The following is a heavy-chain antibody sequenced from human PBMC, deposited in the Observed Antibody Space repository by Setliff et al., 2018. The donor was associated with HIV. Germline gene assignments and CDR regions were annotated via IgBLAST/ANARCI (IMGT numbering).Heavy chain of an antibody. D-gene: IGHD2-21*02. Sequence: SVKVSCKASGDSFSSYDISWVRQAPGQGPEWMGRIIPIFVTPNYAQKFQDRVTITADESTSTAYMELSSLRSEDMAVYYCARREHPGGGDCYLVGPFDIWGQVTVVTVSS. CDR3: ARREHPGGGDCYLVGPFDI. CDR2: IIPIFVTP. J-gene: IGHJ3*02. CDR1: GDSFSSYD. V-gene: IGHV1-69*13.